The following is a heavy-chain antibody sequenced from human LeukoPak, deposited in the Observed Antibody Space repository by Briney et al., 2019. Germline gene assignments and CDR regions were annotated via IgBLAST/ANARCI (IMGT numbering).Heavy chain of an antibody. CDR2: IYTSGST. D-gene: IGHD5-18*01. V-gene: IGHV4-61*02. CDR3: ARGYSYALSTDPYYYFDY. CDR1: GGSISSGSYY. Sequence: SETLSLTCTVSGGSISSGSYYRSWIRQPAGKGLEWIGRIYTSGSTNYNPSLKSRVTISVDASKNQFSLKLSSVTAADTAVYYCARGYSYALSTDPYYYFDYWGQGTLVTVSS. J-gene: IGHJ4*02.